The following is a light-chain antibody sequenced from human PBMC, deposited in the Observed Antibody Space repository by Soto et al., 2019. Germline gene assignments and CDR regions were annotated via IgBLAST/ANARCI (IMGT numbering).Light chain of an antibody. CDR3: QSYDSSLSADV. CDR1: SSNIGAGYD. J-gene: IGLJ1*01. Sequence: QSVLTQPPSVSGAPGQRVTISCTGSSSNIGAGYDVHWYQQLPGTAPKLLIYGNNNRPSGVPDRFSGSKSGTSASLAITGLQAEDEADYYCQSYDSSLSADVFGTGTKLTVL. CDR2: GNN. V-gene: IGLV1-40*01.